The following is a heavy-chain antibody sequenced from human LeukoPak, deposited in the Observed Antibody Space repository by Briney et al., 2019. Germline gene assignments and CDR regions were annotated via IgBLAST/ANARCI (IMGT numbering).Heavy chain of an antibody. CDR3: AKSGPGRGGYFDY. D-gene: IGHD3-10*01. J-gene: IGHJ4*02. V-gene: IGHV3-48*04. Sequence: GGSLRLSCAASGFTFSSYSMNWVRQAPGKGLEWVSYISDGSSTIYYADSVKGRFTISRDNAKNSLYLQMNSLRAEDTALYYCAKSGPGRGGYFDYWGQGTLVTVSS. CDR1: GFTFSSYS. CDR2: ISDGSSTI.